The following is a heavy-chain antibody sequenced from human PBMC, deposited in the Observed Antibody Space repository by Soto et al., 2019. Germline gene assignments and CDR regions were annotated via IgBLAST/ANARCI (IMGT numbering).Heavy chain of an antibody. CDR1: GYSFTNYY. CDR2: INPISTVA. Sequence: QVQLVQSGAEVKKPGTSVKVSCKASGYSFTNYYMHWVRQAPGQGLEWMGIINPISTVATYAQRFQGRVTRTRDTSTTAVYMELRSLRSEDTAVYYCARHSRGYFDSSGYPDYWGQGTLVTVPS. V-gene: IGHV1-46*03. D-gene: IGHD3-22*01. CDR3: ARHSRGYFDSSGYPDY. J-gene: IGHJ4*02.